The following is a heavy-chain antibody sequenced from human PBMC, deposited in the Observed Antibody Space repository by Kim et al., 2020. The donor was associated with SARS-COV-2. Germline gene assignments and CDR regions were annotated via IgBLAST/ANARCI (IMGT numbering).Heavy chain of an antibody. CDR2: ISYDGSNE. Sequence: GGSLRLSCAASGFTFSTYGMYWVRQAPGKGLEWVAPISYDGSNEYYADSVKGRFTISRDNSKNTLYLQMNSLRAEDTALFYCAKALLRGVNYYYYGMDVWREGPTVTVSS. J-gene: IGHJ6*04. CDR3: AKALLRGVNYYYYGMDV. D-gene: IGHD3-10*01. CDR1: GFTFSTYG. V-gene: IGHV3-30*18.